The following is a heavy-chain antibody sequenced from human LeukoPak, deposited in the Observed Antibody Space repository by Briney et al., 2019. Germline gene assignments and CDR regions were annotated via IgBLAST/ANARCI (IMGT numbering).Heavy chain of an antibody. V-gene: IGHV3-30*03. Sequence: GRSLRLSCAASGFTFSSYGMNWVRQAPGKGLEWVAVISYDGSNKYYADSVKGRFTISRDNSKNTLYLQMNSLRAEDTAVYYCATPGYSSGWYGWPFDYWGQGTLVTVSS. CDR2: ISYDGSNK. D-gene: IGHD6-19*01. CDR3: ATPGYSSGWYGWPFDY. CDR1: GFTFSSYG. J-gene: IGHJ4*02.